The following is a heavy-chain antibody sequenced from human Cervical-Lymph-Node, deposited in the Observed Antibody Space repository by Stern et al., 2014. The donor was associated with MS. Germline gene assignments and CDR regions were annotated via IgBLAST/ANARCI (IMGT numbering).Heavy chain of an antibody. J-gene: IGHJ4*02. CDR2: INPNTGSS. CDR1: GDTFTSHY. V-gene: IGHV1-46*01. D-gene: IGHD2-21*01. CDR3: ARDVARKYYFDY. Sequence: VQLVQSGPEVQKPGASVRVSCKASGDTFTSHYMHWVRQAPGQGLEWMGLINPNTGSSISAQRFQGRVAMTSDTSSTTVYLELSSLTSEETALYFCARDVARKYYFDYWGQGTLVTVSS.